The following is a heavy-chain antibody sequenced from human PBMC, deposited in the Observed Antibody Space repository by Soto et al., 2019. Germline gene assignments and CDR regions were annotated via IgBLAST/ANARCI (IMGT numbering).Heavy chain of an antibody. CDR2: MNPNSGNT. Sequence: ASVKVSCKASGYTFTSCDINWVRQATGQGLEWMGWMNPNSGNTGYAQKFQGRVTMTRNTSISTAYMELSSLRSEDTAVYYCARVSRYYYGMDVWGQGTTVTVSS. CDR3: ARVSRYYYGMDV. CDR1: GYTFTSCD. V-gene: IGHV1-8*01. J-gene: IGHJ6*02.